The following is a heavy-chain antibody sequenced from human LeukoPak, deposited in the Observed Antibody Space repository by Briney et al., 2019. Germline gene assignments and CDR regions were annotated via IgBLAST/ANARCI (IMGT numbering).Heavy chain of an antibody. CDR3: AKGGGYYDSSGYFV. V-gene: IGHV3-23*01. J-gene: IGHJ4*02. Sequence: PGGSLRLSCAASGFTFNSYAMSWVRQAPGKGLEWVSAIDGSGGSTYYADSVKGRFTISTDNSENTVYLQMNSLRAEDTAVYYCAKGGGYYDSSGYFVWGQGTLVTVSS. D-gene: IGHD3-22*01. CDR2: IDGSGGST. CDR1: GFTFNSYA.